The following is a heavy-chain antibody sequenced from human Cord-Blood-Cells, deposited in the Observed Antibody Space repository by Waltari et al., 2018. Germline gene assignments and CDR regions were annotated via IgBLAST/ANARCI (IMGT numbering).Heavy chain of an antibody. J-gene: IGHJ4*02. CDR2: ISYDGSNK. V-gene: IGHV3-30*04. CDR3: ARDYYGSGSYFDY. Sequence: QVQLVESGGGVVQPGRSLRLSCAASGFTFSSYAMHWVRQAPGKGLEWVAVISYDGSNKYYADSVKCRFTISRDNSKNTLYLQMNSLRAEDTAVYYCARDYYGSGSYFDYWGQGTLVTVSS. D-gene: IGHD3-10*01. CDR1: GFTFSSYA.